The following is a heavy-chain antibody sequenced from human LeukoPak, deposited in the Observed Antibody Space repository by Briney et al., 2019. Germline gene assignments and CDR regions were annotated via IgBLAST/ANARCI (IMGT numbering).Heavy chain of an antibody. CDR3: AGLWFGDLLAFDY. V-gene: IGHV3-30*03. CDR1: GVTLSPYG. Sequence: GGSLRLSCAASGVTLSPYGMHWVRQAPGKGLEWVSIISFDGSNKYYADSVKGRFTISRDNSKNTLYLQMNSLRTEDTAVYYCAGLWFGDLLAFDYWGQGTLVTVSS. CDR2: ISFDGSNK. D-gene: IGHD3-10*01. J-gene: IGHJ4*02.